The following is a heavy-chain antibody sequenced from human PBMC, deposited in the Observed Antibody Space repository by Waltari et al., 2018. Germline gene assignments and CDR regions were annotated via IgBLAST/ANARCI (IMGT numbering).Heavy chain of an antibody. CDR1: GYTFTGYY. V-gene: IGHV1-2*02. CDR3: AREGRRIAARPNWFDP. J-gene: IGHJ5*02. D-gene: IGHD6-6*01. Sequence: QVQLVQSGAEVKKPGASVKVSCKASGYTFTGYYMHWVRQAPGQGLEWRGWINPNSGGTNYAQKFQGRVTMTRDTSISTAYMELSRLRSDDTAVYYCAREGRRIAARPNWFDPWGQGTLVTVSS. CDR2: INPNSGGT.